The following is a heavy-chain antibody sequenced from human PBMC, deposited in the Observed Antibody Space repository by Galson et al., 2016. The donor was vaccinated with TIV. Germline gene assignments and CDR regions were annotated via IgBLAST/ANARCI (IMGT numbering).Heavy chain of an antibody. Sequence: SVKVSCKASGDTFSSFSIIWVRQAPGQGLEWMGRIIPLLDKTNYVQKFQDRVTITADRSMSTAYMELSSLRSEDPAVYYCAREVAHVDSVILNAHAFDIWGQGTKVTVAS. V-gene: IGHV1-69*08. CDR2: IIPLLDKT. J-gene: IGHJ3*02. D-gene: IGHD3-16*01. CDR1: GDTFSSFS. CDR3: AREVAHVDSVILNAHAFDI.